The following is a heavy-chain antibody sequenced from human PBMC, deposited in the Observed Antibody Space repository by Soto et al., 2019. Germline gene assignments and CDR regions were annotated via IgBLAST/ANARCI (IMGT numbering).Heavy chain of an antibody. CDR1: GDSVSSNSAA. CDR2: TYYRSKWYN. V-gene: IGHV6-1*01. D-gene: IGHD3-10*01. J-gene: IGHJ6*02. Sequence: SQTLSLTCAISGDSVSSNSAAWNWIRQSPSRGLEWLGRTYYRSKWYNDYAVSVKSRITINPDTSKNQFSLQLNSVTPEDTAVYYCARDLSLLLWFGSRTYGMDVWGQGTTVTVSS. CDR3: ARDLSLLLWFGSRTYGMDV.